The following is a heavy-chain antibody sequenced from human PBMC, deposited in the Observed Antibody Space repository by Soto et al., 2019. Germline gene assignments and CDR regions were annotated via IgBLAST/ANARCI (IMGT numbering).Heavy chain of an antibody. J-gene: IGHJ1*01. V-gene: IGHV3-11*01. CDR1: GFTFSDYY. CDR2: ISGTANTI. D-gene: IGHD3-10*01. CDR3: SREGNRFQH. Sequence: QVRLVESGGGLVKPGGSLRLSCTASGFTFSDYYMSWIRQAPGKGLEWLSYISGTANTIYYADSVKGRFTISRDNAKNSLYLQMNSLRAEDTAVYYCSREGNRFQHWGQGTLVTVSS.